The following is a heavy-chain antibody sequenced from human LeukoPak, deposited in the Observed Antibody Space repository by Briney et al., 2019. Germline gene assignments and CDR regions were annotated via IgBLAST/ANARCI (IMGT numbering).Heavy chain of an antibody. CDR1: GFTFSDYW. D-gene: IGHD4-17*01. Sequence: GGSLRLSCAASGFTFSDYWVHWVRQAPGKGLVWVSRINTDGTSIAYADSVKGRFSISRDNAKNTLYLQMNCPRAEDTAVYYCARRGGDYFDYWGQGTLVTVSS. V-gene: IGHV3-74*01. CDR2: INTDGTSI. CDR3: ARRGGDYFDY. J-gene: IGHJ4*02.